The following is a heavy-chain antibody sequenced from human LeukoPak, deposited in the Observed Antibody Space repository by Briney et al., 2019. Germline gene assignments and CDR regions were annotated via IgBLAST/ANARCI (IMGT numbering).Heavy chain of an antibody. D-gene: IGHD5-12*01. CDR1: VITVSSYY. J-gene: IGHJ6*02. CDR2: IYIGGTT. CDR3: ARTSASGYDRGSYYYGMDV. Sequence: GGSLRLSCAASVITVSSYYMNWVRQAPGKGLEWVSVIYIGGTTYYADSVKGRFTVSRDDSKNTLYLHMNSLRAEDTAVYYCARTSASGYDRGSYYYGMDVWGQGTTVTVSS. V-gene: IGHV3-66*01.